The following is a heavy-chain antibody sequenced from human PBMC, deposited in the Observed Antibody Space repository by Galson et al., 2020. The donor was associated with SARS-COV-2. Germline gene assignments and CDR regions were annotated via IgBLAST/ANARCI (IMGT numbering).Heavy chain of an antibody. V-gene: IGHV3-30-3*01. CDR1: GFTFSSYA. CDR2: ISYDGSNK. Sequence: GGSLRLSCAASGFTFSSYAMHWVRQAPGKGLESVAAISYDGSNKYYADSVKGRFTISRDNSKNTLYLQMNSLRAEDTAVYYCASTKWWLRHFDYWGQGTLVTVSS. J-gene: IGHJ4*02. D-gene: IGHD5-12*01. CDR3: ASTKWWLRHFDY.